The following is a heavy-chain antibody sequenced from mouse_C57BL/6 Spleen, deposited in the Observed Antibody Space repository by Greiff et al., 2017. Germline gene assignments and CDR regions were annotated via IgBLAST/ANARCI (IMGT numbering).Heavy chain of an antibody. J-gene: IGHJ4*01. CDR2: INPYNGDT. CDR1: GYSFTGYF. CDR3: ARVDYDGYYYAMDY. D-gene: IGHD2-4*01. Sequence: VQLKESGPELVKPGDSVKISCKASGYSFTGYFMNWVMQSHGKSLEWIGRINPYNGDTFYNQKFKGKATLTVDKSSSTAHMELRSLTSEDSAVYYCARVDYDGYYYAMDYWGQGTSVTVSS. V-gene: IGHV1-20*01.